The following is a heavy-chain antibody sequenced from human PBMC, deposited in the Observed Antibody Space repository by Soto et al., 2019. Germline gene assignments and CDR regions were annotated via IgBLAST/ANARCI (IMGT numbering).Heavy chain of an antibody. D-gene: IGHD2-2*01. J-gene: IGHJ5*02. CDR2: ISAYNGNT. CDR1: GYTFTSYG. Sequence: QVQLVQSGAEVKQPGASVKVSCKASGYTFTSYGISWVRQAPGQGLEWMGWISAYNGNTNYAQKLQGRVTMTTDTSTSTAYMELWSLRSDDTAVYYCARKLGLGYCSSTSCYLGGWFDPWGQGTLVTVSS. V-gene: IGHV1-18*01. CDR3: ARKLGLGYCSSTSCYLGGWFDP.